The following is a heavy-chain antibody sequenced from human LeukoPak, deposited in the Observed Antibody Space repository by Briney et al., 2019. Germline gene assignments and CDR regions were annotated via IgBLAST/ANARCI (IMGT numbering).Heavy chain of an antibody. CDR2: ISGSGGST. Sequence: GGSLRLSCAALGFTVSRTYMRWVRQAPGKGLEWVSAISGSGGSTYYADSVKGRFTISRDNSKSTLYLQMNSLRAEDTAVYYCAKDWGPYGSGSYFDYWGQGTLVTVSS. D-gene: IGHD3-10*01. J-gene: IGHJ4*02. CDR3: AKDWGPYGSGSYFDY. CDR1: GFTVSRTY. V-gene: IGHV3-23*01.